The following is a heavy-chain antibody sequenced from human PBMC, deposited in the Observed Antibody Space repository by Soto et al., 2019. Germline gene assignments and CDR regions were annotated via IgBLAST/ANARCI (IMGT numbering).Heavy chain of an antibody. CDR2: TYYRSKWYN. CDR1: GDSVSSNSAA. D-gene: IGHD2-15*01. J-gene: IGHJ6*02. CDR3: ARGGVAATYYYYYGMDV. V-gene: IGHV6-1*01. Sequence: SQTLSLTCAISGDSVSSNSAAWNWIRQSPSRGLEWLGRTYYRSKWYNDYAVSVKSRITINPDTSKNQFSLQLNSVTPEDTAVYYCARGGVAATYYYYYGMDVWGQGTTVTVS.